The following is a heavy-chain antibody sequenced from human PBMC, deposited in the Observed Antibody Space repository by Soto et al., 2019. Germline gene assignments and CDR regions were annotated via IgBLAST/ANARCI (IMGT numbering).Heavy chain of an antibody. D-gene: IGHD1-26*01. J-gene: IGHJ4*02. CDR3: ARREIQGPIDY. V-gene: IGHV4-4*02. Sequence: SETLSLTCVMSGGSIDSIDWCNWVRQYPGKGLEWIGDIPHDGKIYYNPSLKSRVTMSVDTSKNQFSLKLTSVTAVDTAVYYCARREIQGPIDYWGQGTLVTVSS. CDR1: GGSIDSIDW. CDR2: IPHDGKI.